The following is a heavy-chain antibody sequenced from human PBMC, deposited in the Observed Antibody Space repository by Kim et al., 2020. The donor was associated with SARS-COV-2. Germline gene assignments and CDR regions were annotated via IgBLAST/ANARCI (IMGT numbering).Heavy chain of an antibody. J-gene: IGHJ3*02. V-gene: IGHV3-23*01. D-gene: IGHD2-2*01. CDR3: AKASWVVPAANGAFDI. Sequence: SVNARFTIPRDNSKNPLYLQRNSLRDEDTAVYYCAKASWVVPAANGAFDIWGQGTMVTVSS.